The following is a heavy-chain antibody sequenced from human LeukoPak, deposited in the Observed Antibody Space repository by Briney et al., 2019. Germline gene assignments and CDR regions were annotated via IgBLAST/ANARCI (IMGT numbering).Heavy chain of an antibody. CDR2: INPNSGGT. CDR1: GYTFTSYG. D-gene: IGHD3-3*01. CDR3: ARASYDFWSGALDY. Sequence: GASVKVSCKASGYTFTSYGISWVRQAPGQGLEWMGWINPNSGGTNYAQKFQGRVTMTRDTSISTAYMELSRLRSDDTAVYYCARASYDFWSGALDYWGQGTLVTVSS. V-gene: IGHV1-2*02. J-gene: IGHJ4*02.